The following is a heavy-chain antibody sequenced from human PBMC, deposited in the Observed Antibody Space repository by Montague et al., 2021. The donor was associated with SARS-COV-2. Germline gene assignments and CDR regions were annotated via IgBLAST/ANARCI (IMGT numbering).Heavy chain of an antibody. D-gene: IGHD6-19*01. CDR1: GGSISSGTYY. Sequence: ETLSLTCTVSGGSISSGTYYWGWVRQPPGKGLEWIGTINYSGKTYYNPSLKSRVTISVDTSKNQFSLKVTSVTAVDTAVYYCARRAQWQLSWFFNLWGRGTLVTVSS. V-gene: IGHV4-39*01. CDR2: INYSGKT. CDR3: ARRAQWQLSWFFNL. J-gene: IGHJ2*01.